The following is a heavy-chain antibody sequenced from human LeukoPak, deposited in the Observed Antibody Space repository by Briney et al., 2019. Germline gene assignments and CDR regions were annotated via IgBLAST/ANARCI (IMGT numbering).Heavy chain of an antibody. CDR1: GYTFSDYY. V-gene: IGHV1-46*03. D-gene: IGHD2-2*01. CDR2: INPRTEGR. Sequence: ASVKVSCETFGYTFSDYYLHWMRRAPGQGLESMAIINPRTEGRDYAQKFQGRITVTRETPTSTVYMELRSLRSEDTAIYYCVREYHGGYFDSWGQGTMVTFSS. CDR3: VREYHGGYFDS. J-gene: IGHJ4*02.